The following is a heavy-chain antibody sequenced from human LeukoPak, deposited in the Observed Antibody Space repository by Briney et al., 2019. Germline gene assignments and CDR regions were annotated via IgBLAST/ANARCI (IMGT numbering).Heavy chain of an antibody. J-gene: IGHJ3*02. D-gene: IGHD2-15*01. CDR3: ARRRIEDAFDI. V-gene: IGHV1-46*01. Sequence: ASVKVSCKASGYTFTSYYMHWVRQAPGQGLEWMGIINPSGGSTSYAQKFQGRVTMTRDMSTSTVYMELSSLRSEDTAVYYCARRRIEDAFDIWGQGTMVTVSS. CDR1: GYTFTSYY. CDR2: INPSGGST.